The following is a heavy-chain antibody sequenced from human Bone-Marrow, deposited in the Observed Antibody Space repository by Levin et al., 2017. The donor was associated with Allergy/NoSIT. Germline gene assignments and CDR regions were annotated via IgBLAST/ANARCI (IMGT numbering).Heavy chain of an antibody. CDR2: IKHDGSEK. J-gene: IGHJ5*02. V-gene: IGHV3-7*02. Sequence: PGESLKISCAASGFTFSSYWMSWVRQAPGKGLEWVANIKHDGSEKYYVDSVKGRFTISRDNAKNSLYLQMNSLRAEDTAVYYCARAVAATWFDPWGQGTLVTVSS. CDR1: GFTFSSYW. CDR3: ARAVAATWFDP. D-gene: IGHD6-19*01.